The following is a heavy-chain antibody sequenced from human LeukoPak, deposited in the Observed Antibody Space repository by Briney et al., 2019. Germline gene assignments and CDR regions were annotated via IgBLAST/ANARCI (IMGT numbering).Heavy chain of an antibody. CDR1: GFTFSSYG. CDR2: ISYDGSNK. CDR3: AKGFYDSSA. J-gene: IGHJ4*02. V-gene: IGHV3-30*18. Sequence: GGSLRLSCAASGFTFSSYGMHWVRQAPGKGLEWVAVISYDGSNKYYADSVKGRFTISRDNSKNTLCLQMNSLRAEDTAVYYCAKGFYDSSAWGQGTLVTVSS. D-gene: IGHD3-22*01.